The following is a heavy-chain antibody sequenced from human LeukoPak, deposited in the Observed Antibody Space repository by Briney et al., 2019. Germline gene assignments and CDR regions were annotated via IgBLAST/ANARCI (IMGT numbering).Heavy chain of an antibody. V-gene: IGHV3-30*09. CDR3: ARDGNSGWYTGENYYYYGMDV. CDR2: ISYDGSNK. D-gene: IGHD6-19*01. CDR1: EFPFSSFA. J-gene: IGHJ6*02. Sequence: GGSLRLSCAASEFPFSSFALHWVRQAPGRGLEWVAVISYDGSNKDYADSVKGRFAISRDNSKNTLYLQMNSLRAEDTALYYCARDGNSGWYTGENYYYYGMDVWGQGTTVTVSS.